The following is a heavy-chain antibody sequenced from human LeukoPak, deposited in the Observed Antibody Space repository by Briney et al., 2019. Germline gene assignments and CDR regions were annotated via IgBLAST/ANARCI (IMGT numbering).Heavy chain of an antibody. V-gene: IGHV1-24*01. Sequence: ASVKVSCKVSGYTLTELSMHWVRQAPGKGLEWMGGFDPEDGETIYAQKFQGRVTMTEDTSTDTAYMELSSLRSDDTAVYYCARARQQLVWANWFDPWGQGTLVTVSS. J-gene: IGHJ5*02. CDR1: GYTLTELS. D-gene: IGHD6-13*01. CDR2: FDPEDGET. CDR3: ARARQQLVWANWFDP.